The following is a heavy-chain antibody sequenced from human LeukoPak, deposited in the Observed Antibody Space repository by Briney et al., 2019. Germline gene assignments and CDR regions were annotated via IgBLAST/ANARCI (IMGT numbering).Heavy chain of an antibody. Sequence: SETLSLTCTVSGGSINSTSYYWGWIRQPPGKGLEWIVSIYYSGDTHYNPSLRSRVTISVDTSKNQFSLRMHSMTAADTSFYYCATGSMTTRYYYYFHMDVWGPGTTVTVSS. CDR2: IYYSGDT. CDR3: ATGSMTTRYYYYFHMDV. J-gene: IGHJ6*03. V-gene: IGHV4-39*01. D-gene: IGHD4-11*01. CDR1: GGSINSTSYY.